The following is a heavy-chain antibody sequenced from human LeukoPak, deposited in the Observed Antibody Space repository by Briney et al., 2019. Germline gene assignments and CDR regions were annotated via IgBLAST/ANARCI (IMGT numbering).Heavy chain of an antibody. D-gene: IGHD5-12*01. V-gene: IGHV4-59*12. CDR2: IYYSGST. CDR3: ARELDIVATLTSGDC. CDR1: GGSISSYY. Sequence: SETLSLTCTVSGGSISSYYWSWIRQPPGKGLEWIGSIYYSGSTYYNPSLKSRVTISVDTSKNQFSLKLSSVTAADTAVYYCARELDIVATLTSGDCWGQGTLVTVSS. J-gene: IGHJ4*02.